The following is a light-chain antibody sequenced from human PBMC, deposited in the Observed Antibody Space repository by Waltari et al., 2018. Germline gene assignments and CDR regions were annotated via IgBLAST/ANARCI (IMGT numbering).Light chain of an antibody. V-gene: IGLV1-40*01. CDR1: SSNIGAGVA. Sequence: QSVLTQPPSVSGAPGQRVTISCTGSSSNIGAGVAVHWYQQLPGTAPKLLIYGNNNRPSGVPDRFSGSKSGTSASLAITGLQAEDEADYYCQSYGSDWVFGGGTKLTVL. J-gene: IGLJ3*02. CDR2: GNN. CDR3: QSYGSDWV.